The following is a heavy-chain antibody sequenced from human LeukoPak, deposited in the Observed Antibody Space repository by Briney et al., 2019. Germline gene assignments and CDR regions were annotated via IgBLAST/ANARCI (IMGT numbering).Heavy chain of an antibody. CDR3: ARDPDYYDSSGYYQRYFDY. J-gene: IGHJ4*02. Sequence: GGSPRLSCAASGFTFSSYSMNWVRQAPGKGLEWVSYISSSSSTIYYADSVKGRFTISRDNAKNTLYLQMNSLRAEDTAVYYCARDPDYYDSSGYYQRYFDYWGQGTLVTVSS. D-gene: IGHD3-22*01. CDR2: ISSSSSTI. CDR1: GFTFSSYS. V-gene: IGHV3-48*01.